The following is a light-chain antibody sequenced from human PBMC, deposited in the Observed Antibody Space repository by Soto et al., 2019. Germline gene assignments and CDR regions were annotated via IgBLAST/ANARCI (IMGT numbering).Light chain of an antibody. CDR2: EVS. CDR1: SSDVGGYNS. Sequence: QSALTQPASVSGSPGQSITISCTGPSSDVGGYNSVSWYQQHPGKAPKLLIYEVSNRPSGVSNRFSGSKSGNTASLTISGLQAEDETYYYCSSYTTSSTLLYVFGTGTKLTVL. V-gene: IGLV2-14*01. CDR3: SSYTTSSTLLYV. J-gene: IGLJ1*01.